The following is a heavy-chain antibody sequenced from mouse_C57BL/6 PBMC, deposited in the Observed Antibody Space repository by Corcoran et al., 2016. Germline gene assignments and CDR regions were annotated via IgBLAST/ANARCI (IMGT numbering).Heavy chain of an antibody. CDR1: GSSFPSYY. Sequence: QVQLQPSGPELVKPGASVKISCKASGSSFPSYYIHWVKQRPGQGLEWIGWIYPGSGNTKYNEKFKGKATLTADTSSSTAYMQLSSLTSEDSAVYYCARGAQATWFAYWGQGTLVTVSA. CDR3: ARGAQATWFAY. CDR2: IYPGSGNT. V-gene: IGHV1-66*01. D-gene: IGHD3-2*02. J-gene: IGHJ3*01.